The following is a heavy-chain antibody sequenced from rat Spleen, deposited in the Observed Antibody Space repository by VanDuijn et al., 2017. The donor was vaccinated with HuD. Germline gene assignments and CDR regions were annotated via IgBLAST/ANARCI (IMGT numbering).Heavy chain of an antibody. D-gene: IGHD1-2*01. J-gene: IGHJ2*01. CDR1: GYTFTSYF. CDR3: ARGGIAAIDY. V-gene: IGHV1-43*01. CDR2: INTGSGGT. Sequence: QVQLQQSEAELAKPGSSVKISCKASGYTFTSYFISWIKQTTGQGLEFIGYINTGSGGTKYNEKFKGKATLTVDRSSSTTFMQLSSLAPDDSAVYYCARGGIAAIDYWGQGVMVTVSS.